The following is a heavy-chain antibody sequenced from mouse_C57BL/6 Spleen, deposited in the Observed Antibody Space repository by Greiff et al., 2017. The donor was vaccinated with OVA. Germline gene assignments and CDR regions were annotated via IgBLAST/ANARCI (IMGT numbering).Heavy chain of an antibody. CDR2: IYPGSGST. J-gene: IGHJ2*01. Sequence: QVQLQQPGAELVKPGASVKMSCKASGYTFTSYWITWVKQRPGQGLEWIGDIYPGSGSTNYNEKFKSKATLTVDTSSSTAYMQLSSLTSEDSAVYYCARERGRQLRLRDFDYWGQGTTLTVSS. D-gene: IGHD3-2*02. CDR1: GYTFTSYW. V-gene: IGHV1-55*01. CDR3: ARERGRQLRLRDFDY.